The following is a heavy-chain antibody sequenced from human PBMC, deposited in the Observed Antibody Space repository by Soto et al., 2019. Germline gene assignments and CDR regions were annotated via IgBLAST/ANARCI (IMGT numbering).Heavy chain of an antibody. Sequence: EVHLLESGGGLVQPGGSLRLSCAGSGFTFSSSAMSWVRQAPGKGLEWVSAISGSGVSTYYGDSVKGRFTISRDTSKNTLYLQMNSLRAEDTAVYYCYIMAVWGQGTTVTVSS. V-gene: IGHV3-23*01. CDR1: GFTFSSSA. CDR2: ISGSGVST. CDR3: YIMAV. J-gene: IGHJ6*02. D-gene: IGHD4-4*01.